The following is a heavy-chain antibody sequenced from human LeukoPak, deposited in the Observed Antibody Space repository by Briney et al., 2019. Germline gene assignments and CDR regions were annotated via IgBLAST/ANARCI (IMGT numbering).Heavy chain of an antibody. CDR2: ISASSTYI. Sequence: GGSLRLSCAASGFTFISYSMTWVRQAPGKGLEWVSSISASSTYIYYADSVKGRFTISRDNAKRSLYLQMNSLRAEDTAVYYCARDLYGDYAYDYWGQGTLVTVSS. J-gene: IGHJ4*02. CDR3: ARDLYGDYAYDY. CDR1: GFTFISYS. D-gene: IGHD4-17*01. V-gene: IGHV3-21*01.